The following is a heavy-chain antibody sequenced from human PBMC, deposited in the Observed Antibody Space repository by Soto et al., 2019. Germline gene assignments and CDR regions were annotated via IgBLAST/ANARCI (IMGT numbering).Heavy chain of an antibody. Sequence: SETLSLTCAVYGGSVNGYYWNWIRQPPGKGLEWIGEINHTGGTHYNPSLKSRATMSVDTSNNQFSLRLSSVTAADTAIYYCATRITVFGLLIPPFDPWGQGTQVTVSS. CDR1: GGSVNGYY. CDR2: INHTGGT. J-gene: IGHJ5*02. V-gene: IGHV4-34*01. D-gene: IGHD3-3*01. CDR3: ATRITVFGLLIPPFDP.